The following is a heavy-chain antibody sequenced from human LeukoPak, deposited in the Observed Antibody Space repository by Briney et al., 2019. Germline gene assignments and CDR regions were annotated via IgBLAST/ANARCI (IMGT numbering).Heavy chain of an antibody. CDR1: GGSISSHY. CDR2: IYYNGST. CDR3: ARGYDY. J-gene: IGHJ4*02. Sequence: SETLSLTCTVSGGSISSHYWSWIRQPPGKGLEWIGYIYYNGSTNYNPSLKSRVTISVDTSKNQFSLKLSSVTAADTAVYYCARGYDYWGQGTLVTVSS. V-gene: IGHV4-59*11.